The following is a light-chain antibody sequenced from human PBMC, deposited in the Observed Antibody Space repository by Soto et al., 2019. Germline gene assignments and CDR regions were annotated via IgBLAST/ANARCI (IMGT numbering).Light chain of an antibody. Sequence: EAVLTQSPGTLSLSPGERATLSCRASQTVSSGYLAWYQQKPGQAPRLLIYGASNRATGIPDRFSGSGSGTDFTLTITRLEPEDFAVYSCQQYGTSPFTFGGGTKVEIK. CDR1: QTVSSGY. J-gene: IGKJ4*01. V-gene: IGKV3-20*01. CDR2: GAS. CDR3: QQYGTSPFT.